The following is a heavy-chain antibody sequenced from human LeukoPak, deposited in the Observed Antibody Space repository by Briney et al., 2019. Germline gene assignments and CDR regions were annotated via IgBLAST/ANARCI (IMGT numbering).Heavy chain of an antibody. V-gene: IGHV4-30-2*03. D-gene: IGHD4-17*01. J-gene: IGHJ2*01. CDR3: ARHLRRFYGDSYWYLDL. CDR1: GGSISSGSYY. Sequence: NPSQTLSLTCTVSGGSISSGSYYWSWIRQPAGKGLEWIGSIYYSGSTYHNPSLMSRVTISVDTSKNQFSLKLSSVTAADTAVYYCARHLRRFYGDSYWYLDLWGRGTLVTVSS. CDR2: IYYSGST.